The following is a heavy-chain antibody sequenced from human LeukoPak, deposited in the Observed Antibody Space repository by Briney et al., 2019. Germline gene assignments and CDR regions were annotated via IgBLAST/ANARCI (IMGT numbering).Heavy chain of an antibody. J-gene: IGHJ2*01. CDR2: IYPGDSDT. Sequence: GESLKISCKGSGYNFTNYWIAWVRQMPGKGLEWMGIIYPGDSDTRYSPSFQGQVTISADKSISSAYLQWSSLRASDTAMYYCARLITMVRGDRYFDLWGRGTLVTVSS. V-gene: IGHV5-51*01. CDR3: ARLITMVRGDRYFDL. D-gene: IGHD3-10*01. CDR1: GYNFTNYW.